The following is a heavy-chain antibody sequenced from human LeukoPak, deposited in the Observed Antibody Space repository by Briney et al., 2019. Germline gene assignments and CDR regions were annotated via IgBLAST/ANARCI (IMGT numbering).Heavy chain of an antibody. J-gene: IGHJ3*02. CDR2: ISGSGGST. V-gene: IGHV3-23*01. D-gene: IGHD4-23*01. Sequence: PGGSLRLSCAASGFTFHNNGMSWVRQAPGKGLEWVSAISGSGGSTYYADSVKGRFTISRDNSKNTLYLQMNSLRAEDTAVYYCAKVVAMVTGAFDIWGQGTMVTVSS. CDR3: AKVVAMVTGAFDI. CDR1: GFTFHNNG.